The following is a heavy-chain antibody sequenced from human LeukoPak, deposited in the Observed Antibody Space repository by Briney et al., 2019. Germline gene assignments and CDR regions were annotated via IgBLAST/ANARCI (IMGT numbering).Heavy chain of an antibody. CDR2: ICTSSTYI. CDR1: GFTFTSSS. J-gene: IGHJ3*02. V-gene: IGHV3-21*01. Sequence: GGSLRLSCAASGFTFTSSSMNSVRQAPGKGREWVSSICTSSTYIYYADSVKGRFTISRDNAKNSLYLHMYTLRAQDTPLYYSVICRSTSCYEVGVPSGEDAFDIWGQGTMVTVSS. CDR3: VICRSTSCYEVGVPSGEDAFDI. D-gene: IGHD2-2*01.